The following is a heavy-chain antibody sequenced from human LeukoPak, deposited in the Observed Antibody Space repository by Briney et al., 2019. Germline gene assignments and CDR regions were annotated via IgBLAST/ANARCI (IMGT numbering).Heavy chain of an antibody. V-gene: IGHV3-33*01. CDR2: IWNDGSDQ. D-gene: IGHD2-21*01. CDR3: ARGCGGSPGCYIIDK. Sequence: GGSLRLSCEASGFTFSSHGMHWVRQPPGKGLERVGVIWNDGSDQYYGDSVRGRFTVSRDSLKSTLYLQMDSLRAEDTAVYYCARGCGGSPGCYIIDKWGQGTLVTVSS. J-gene: IGHJ4*02. CDR1: GFTFSSHG.